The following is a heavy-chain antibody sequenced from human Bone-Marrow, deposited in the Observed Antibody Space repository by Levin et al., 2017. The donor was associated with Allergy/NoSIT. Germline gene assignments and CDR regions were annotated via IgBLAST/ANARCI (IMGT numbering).Heavy chain of an antibody. CDR3: ARDNSGGAPDAFDI. CDR1: GGSVSSGAYY. V-gene: IGHV4-61*08. CDR2: IYYSGST. Sequence: SQTLSLTCTVSGGSVSSGAYYWSRIRQPPGKGLEYIGYIYYSGSTNYNPSLKSRVTISVDTSKNQFSLILTSVTAAETAVYYCARDNSGGAPDAFDIWGQGTMVTVSS. D-gene: IGHD2-15*01. J-gene: IGHJ3*02.